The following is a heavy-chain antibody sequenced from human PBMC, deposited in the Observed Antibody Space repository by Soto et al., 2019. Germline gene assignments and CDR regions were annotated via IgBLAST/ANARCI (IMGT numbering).Heavy chain of an antibody. CDR2: ISFDGSKT. D-gene: IGHD2-15*01. CDR1: GFSFSVYP. V-gene: IGHV3-30*04. J-gene: IGHJ4*02. Sequence: GGSLRLSCAASGFSFSVYPMNWVRQAPGKGLEWVAFISFDGSKTYYSDSVKGRFTISRGNAKNSLFLQMNTLRTEDTAVYYCARDFATHCSGSTCYPYAYWGQGALVTVSS. CDR3: ARDFATHCSGSTCYPYAY.